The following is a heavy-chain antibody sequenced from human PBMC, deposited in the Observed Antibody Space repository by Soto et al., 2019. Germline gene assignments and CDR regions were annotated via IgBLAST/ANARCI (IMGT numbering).Heavy chain of an antibody. CDR2: ISCSGGST. CDR1: GFTFSSYA. Sequence: EVQLLESGGGLVQPGGSLRLSCAASGFTFSSYAMSWVRQAPGKGLEWVSAISCSGGSTYYADSVKGRFTISRDNSKNKQYLQMNSLEAEDTAVYYGAKEGQQLGGGYFDYWGQGTLVTVSS. J-gene: IGHJ4*02. D-gene: IGHD6-13*01. CDR3: AKEGQQLGGGYFDY. V-gene: IGHV3-23*01.